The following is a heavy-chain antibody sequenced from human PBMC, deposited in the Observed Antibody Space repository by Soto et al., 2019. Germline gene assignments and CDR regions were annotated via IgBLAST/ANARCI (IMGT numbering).Heavy chain of an antibody. CDR2: IYYSGST. CDR1: GGSISSYY. J-gene: IGHJ4*02. D-gene: IGHD2-2*01. CDR3: ARLADCSSTSCYDY. V-gene: IGHV4-59*08. Sequence: SETLSLTCTVSGGSISSYYWSWIRQPPGKGLEWIGYIYYSGSTNYNPSLKSRVTISVDTSKNQFSLKLSSVTAADTAVYYCARLADCSSTSCYDYWGQGTLVTVSS.